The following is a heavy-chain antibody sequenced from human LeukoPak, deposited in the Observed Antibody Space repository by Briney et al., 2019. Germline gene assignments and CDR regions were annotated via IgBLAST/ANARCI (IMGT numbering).Heavy chain of an antibody. J-gene: IGHJ6*03. CDR3: ARGHDYYYMDV. CDR1: GFTFSKYG. V-gene: IGHV3-33*01. Sequence: GRSLRLSCAASGFTFSKYGMHWVRQAPGKGLEWVAVIWYGGRHKYYADSVKGRFTISRDNSKNTLYLQMNSLRAEDTAVYYCARGHDYYYMDVWGKGTTVTVSS. CDR2: IWYGGRHK.